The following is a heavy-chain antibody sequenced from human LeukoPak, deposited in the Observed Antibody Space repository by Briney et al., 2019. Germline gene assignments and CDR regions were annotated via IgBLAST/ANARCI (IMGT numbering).Heavy chain of an antibody. CDR1: GFTFSSYA. D-gene: IGHD3-22*01. J-gene: IGHJ1*01. V-gene: IGHV3-23*01. Sequence: PGGSLRLSCAASGFTFSSYAMSWVRQAPGKGLEWVSAISGSGGSTYYADSVKGRFTISRDNSKNTLYLQMNSLRAEDTAVYYCAKGSHYYDTSPGDFQHWGQGTLVTVSS. CDR3: AKGSHYYDTSPGDFQH. CDR2: ISGSGGST.